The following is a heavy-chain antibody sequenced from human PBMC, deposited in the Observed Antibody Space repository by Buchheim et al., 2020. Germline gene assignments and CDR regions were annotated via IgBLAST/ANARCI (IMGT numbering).Heavy chain of an antibody. CDR2: IYYSGST. V-gene: IGHV4-61*01. J-gene: IGHJ5*02. D-gene: IGHD2-15*01. CDR3: ARGGKICSGGTCFTNWFDP. Sequence: QVQLQESGPGLVKPSETLSLTCTVSGGSVSSGSYYWSWIRQPPGKGLEWIGYIYYSGSTNYNPSLKSRVTISVDTSKNQFSLKLSSVTAADTAVYYCARGGKICSGGTCFTNWFDPWGQRTL. CDR1: GGSVSSGSYY.